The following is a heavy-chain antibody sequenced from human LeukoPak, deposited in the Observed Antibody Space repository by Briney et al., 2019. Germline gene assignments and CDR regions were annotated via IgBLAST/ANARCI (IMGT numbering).Heavy chain of an antibody. J-gene: IGHJ6*03. CDR3: AREYSSGWDPHYYYYMDV. CDR1: GGSISSSSYY. D-gene: IGHD6-19*01. Sequence: SETLSLTCTVSGGSISSSSYYWSWIRQPAGKGLEWIGRIYTSGSTNYNPSLKSRVTISVDTSKNQFSLKLSSVTAADTAVYYCAREYSSGWDPHYYYYMDVWGKGTTVTVSS. V-gene: IGHV4-61*02. CDR2: IYTSGST.